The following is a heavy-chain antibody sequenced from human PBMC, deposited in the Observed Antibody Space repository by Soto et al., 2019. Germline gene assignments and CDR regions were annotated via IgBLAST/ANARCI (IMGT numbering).Heavy chain of an antibody. J-gene: IGHJ4*02. CDR2: IYYSGST. D-gene: IGHD4-17*01. Sequence: QVQLQESGPGPVKPSQTLSLTCTVSGGSISSGGYYWSWIRQHPGKGLEWIGYIYYSGSTYYNPSLKSRVTISVDTSKNQISLKLSSVTAADTAVYYCARSPEATVTAFDYWGQGTLVTVSS. CDR3: ARSPEATVTAFDY. V-gene: IGHV4-31*03. CDR1: GGSISSGGYY.